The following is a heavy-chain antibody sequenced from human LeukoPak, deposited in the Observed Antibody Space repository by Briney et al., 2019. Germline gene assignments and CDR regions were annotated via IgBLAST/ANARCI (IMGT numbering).Heavy chain of an antibody. V-gene: IGHV3-30-3*01. J-gene: IGHJ3*02. D-gene: IGHD5-18*01. CDR3: ARDDTAITHDAFDI. Sequence: GGSLRLSCAASGFTFSSYAMHWVRQAPGKGLEWVAVISYDGSNKYYADSVKGRFTISRDNSKNTLYLQMNSLRAEDMAVYYCARDDTAITHDAFDIWGQGTMVTVSS. CDR1: GFTFSSYA. CDR2: ISYDGSNK.